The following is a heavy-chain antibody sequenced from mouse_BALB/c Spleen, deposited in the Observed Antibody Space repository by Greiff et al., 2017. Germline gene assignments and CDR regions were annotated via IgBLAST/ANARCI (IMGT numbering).Heavy chain of an antibody. CDR1: GYTFTSYW. Sequence: QVQLQQPGAELVRPGASVKLSCKASGYTFTSYWINWVKQRPGQGLEWIGNIYPSDSYTNYNQKFKDKATLTVDKSSSTAYMQLSSPTSEDSAVYYCTGWNYGADYWGQGTTLTVSS. D-gene: IGHD1-2*01. CDR2: IYPSDSYT. V-gene: IGHV1-69*02. CDR3: TGWNYGADY. J-gene: IGHJ2*01.